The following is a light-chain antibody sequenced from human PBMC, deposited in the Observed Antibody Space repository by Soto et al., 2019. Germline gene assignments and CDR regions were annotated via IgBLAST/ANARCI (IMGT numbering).Light chain of an antibody. CDR1: QIVSSY. J-gene: IGKJ5*01. CDR2: DAS. V-gene: IGKV3-11*01. Sequence: EIVLTQSPATLSLSPWERSRVSCRASQIVSSYLAWYQQKPGQAPRLLIYDASNRATGIPARFSGSGSGTGFTLTISSLEPGDFAVYYCQQRSNWPPITFGQGTRLEI. CDR3: QQRSNWPPIT.